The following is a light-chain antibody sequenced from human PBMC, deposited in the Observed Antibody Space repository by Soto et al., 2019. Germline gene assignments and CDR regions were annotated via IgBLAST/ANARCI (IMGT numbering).Light chain of an antibody. CDR2: GAT. CDR1: QSVSSSY. Sequence: EIVMTQSPGTLSLSPGERATLSCRASQSVSSSYLAWYQQKPGQAPRLLIYGATSRATGIPDRFSGSGSATDFTLTISRLEPEDFAVYYCQQYHTSPHTFGGGTKVDIK. J-gene: IGKJ4*01. V-gene: IGKV3-20*01. CDR3: QQYHTSPHT.